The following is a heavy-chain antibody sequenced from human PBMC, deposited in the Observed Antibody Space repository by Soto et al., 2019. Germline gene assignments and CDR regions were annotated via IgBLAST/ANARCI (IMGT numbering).Heavy chain of an antibody. J-gene: IGHJ4*02. CDR1: GFTFNSYA. D-gene: IGHD6-13*01. Sequence: GGSLRLSCAASGFTFNSYAMSWVRQAQGKGLEWVSAISSSGGSTYYADSVKGRFSISRDISKNSLYLEMNRLSAGYQAVYYCAKVLGIAAAGYFDYWGQGTLVTVSS. CDR3: AKVLGIAAAGYFDY. CDR2: ISSSGGST. V-gene: IGHV3-23*01.